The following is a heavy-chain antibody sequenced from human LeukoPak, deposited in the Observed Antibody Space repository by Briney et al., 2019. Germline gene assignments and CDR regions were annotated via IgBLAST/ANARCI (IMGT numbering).Heavy chain of an antibody. J-gene: IGHJ3*02. CDR3: ARQPNYFDTRGYLPHAFDI. D-gene: IGHD3-22*01. CDR1: GYRFSNYW. CDR2: IYPGDSDT. V-gene: IGHV5-51*01. Sequence: GESLKISCKGSGYRFSNYWIAWVRQMPGKGLEWMGLIYPGDSDTKYSPSFQGQVTISADKSISTVYLQWSSLRASDTAMYYCARQPNYFDTRGYLPHAFDIWGQGTMVTVS.